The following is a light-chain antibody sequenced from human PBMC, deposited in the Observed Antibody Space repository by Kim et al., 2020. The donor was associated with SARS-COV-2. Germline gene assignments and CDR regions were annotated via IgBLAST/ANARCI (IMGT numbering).Light chain of an antibody. Sequence: DIQMTQSPSSLSASVGDRVTITCRASQTTSNYLNWYQQKLGRAPKLLIYAASNLQSGVPSRFSGSGSGTDFTLTISSLQPEDFATYYCQQTYSTPHTFGGGSKLEI. CDR2: AAS. J-gene: IGKJ4*01. V-gene: IGKV1-39*01. CDR1: QTTSNY. CDR3: QQTYSTPHT.